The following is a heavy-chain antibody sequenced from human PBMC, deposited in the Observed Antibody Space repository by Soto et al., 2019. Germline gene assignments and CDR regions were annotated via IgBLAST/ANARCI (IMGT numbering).Heavy chain of an antibody. CDR2: IIPIFGTA. D-gene: IGHD1-26*01. J-gene: IGHJ3*02. Sequence: ASVKVSCKASGGTFSSYAISWVRQAPGQGLEWMGGIIPIFGTANYAQKFQGRVTITADESTSTAYMELSSLRSEDTAVYYCASSVVVGATGAFDIWGQGTMVTVSS. CDR1: GGTFSSYA. CDR3: ASSVVVGATGAFDI. V-gene: IGHV1-69*13.